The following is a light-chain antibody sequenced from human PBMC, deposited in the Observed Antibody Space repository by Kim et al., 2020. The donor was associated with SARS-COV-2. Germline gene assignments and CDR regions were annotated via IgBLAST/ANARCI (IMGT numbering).Light chain of an antibody. V-gene: IGKV1-12*01. J-gene: IGKJ2*01. CDR1: QNINSY. CDR3: QQADTFPDT. Sequence: ASGGDRVTIIWRASQNINSYLALYQQKPGKAPKVLSYGASSLESGVRSRFTGSESGTDFTLTNRSLQPEDSATYYCQQADTFPDTFGQGTKVEIK. CDR2: GAS.